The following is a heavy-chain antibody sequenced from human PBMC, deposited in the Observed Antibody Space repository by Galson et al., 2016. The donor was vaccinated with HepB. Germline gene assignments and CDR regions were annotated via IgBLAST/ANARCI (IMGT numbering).Heavy chain of an antibody. CDR1: GFTFTTYS. V-gene: IGHV3-21*01. CDR2: ITSGFSFI. J-gene: IGHJ4*02. CDR3: ARLDWNYYDLGRPFDY. D-gene: IGHD3-22*01. Sequence: SLRLSCAASGFTFTTYSMNWVRQAPGKGLEWVSSITSGFSFIYYADSVKGRFTISRDNSENSLYLQMNSLRDEDTAVYYCARLDWNYYDLGRPFDYWGRGTLVTVSS.